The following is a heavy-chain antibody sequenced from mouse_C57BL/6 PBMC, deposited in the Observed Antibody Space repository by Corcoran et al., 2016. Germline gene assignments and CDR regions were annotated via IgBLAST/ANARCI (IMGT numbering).Heavy chain of an antibody. CDR1: GYTFTDYY. CDR3: ARGAAQSFAY. V-gene: IGHV1-76*01. CDR2: IYTGSGNT. J-gene: IGHJ3*01. Sequence: QVQLKQSGAELVRPGASVKLSCKASGYTFTDYYINWVKQRPGHGIEWIARIYTGSGNTYYNEKFKGKATLTAEKSSSTAYMQLSSLTSEDSAVYFCARGAAQSFAYWGQGTVVTVSA. D-gene: IGHD3-2*02.